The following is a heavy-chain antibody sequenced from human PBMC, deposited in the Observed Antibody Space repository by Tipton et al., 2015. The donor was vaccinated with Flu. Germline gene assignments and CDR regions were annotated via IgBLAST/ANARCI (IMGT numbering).Heavy chain of an antibody. CDR1: GFTVSSNY. CDR3: ARSLYSYYYGMDV. Sequence: LVQSGGGLIQPGGSLRLSCAASGFTVSSNYMSWVRQAPGKGLEWVSVIYSGGSTYYADSVKGRFTISRDNSKNTLYLQMNSLRAEDTAVYYCARSLYSYYYGMDVWGQGTTVTVSS. CDR2: IYSGGST. V-gene: IGHV3-53*01. J-gene: IGHJ6*02. D-gene: IGHD1-26*01.